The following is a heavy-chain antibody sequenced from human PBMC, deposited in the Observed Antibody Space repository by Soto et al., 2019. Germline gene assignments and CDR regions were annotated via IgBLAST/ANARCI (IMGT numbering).Heavy chain of an antibody. D-gene: IGHD2-2*01. CDR2: ISAYNGNT. CDR1: GYTFTSYG. Sequence: ASVKVSFKASGYTFTSYGISWVRQAPGQGLEWMGWISAYNGNTNYAQKLQGRVTMTTDTSTSTAYMELRSLRSDDTAVYYCARDGSKSDIVVVPAAIQPKYYYYYYMDVWGKGTTVTVSS. J-gene: IGHJ6*03. CDR3: ARDGSKSDIVVVPAAIQPKYYYYYYMDV. V-gene: IGHV1-18*01.